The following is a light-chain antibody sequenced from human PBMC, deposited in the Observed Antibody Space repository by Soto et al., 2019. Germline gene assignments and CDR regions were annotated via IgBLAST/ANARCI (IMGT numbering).Light chain of an antibody. CDR3: QQYRSGRGT. V-gene: IGKV3-15*01. CDR2: GPS. J-gene: IGKJ1*01. CDR1: QSVSSD. Sequence: ELLMTQSPATLSLSPGESATLYCWASQSVSSDLAWYQQKPGQAPRLLIYGPSTRTTGPPRSFSGSGSGTESPLTISSLQSDDFAVYYCQQYRSGRGTXGQGTKV.